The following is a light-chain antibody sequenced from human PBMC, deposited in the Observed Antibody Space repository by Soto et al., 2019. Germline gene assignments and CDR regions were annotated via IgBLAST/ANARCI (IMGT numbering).Light chain of an antibody. CDR3: NSYASGNARV. Sequence: QSALTQPASVSGSPGQSITISCTGASSDVGGYNYVSWYQQHPGKAPKLLISEVSNRPSGVSNRFSGSKSGNTASLTISGLQAEDEADYYCNSYASGNARVFGTGTKLTVL. V-gene: IGLV2-14*01. J-gene: IGLJ1*01. CDR2: EVS. CDR1: SSDVGGYNY.